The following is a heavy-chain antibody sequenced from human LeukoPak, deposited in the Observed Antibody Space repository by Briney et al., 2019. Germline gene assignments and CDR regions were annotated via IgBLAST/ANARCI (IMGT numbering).Heavy chain of an antibody. CDR2: ISYDGSNK. D-gene: IGHD1-26*01. V-gene: IGHV3-30-3*01. CDR1: GFTFSSYA. CDR3: ARDQLGASPFNAFDI. J-gene: IGHJ3*02. Sequence: PGGSLRLSCAASGFTFSSYAMHWVRQAPGKGLEWVAVISYDGSNKYYADSVKGRFTISRDNSKNTLYLQMNSLRAEDTAVYYCARDQLGASPFNAFDIWGQGTMVTVSS.